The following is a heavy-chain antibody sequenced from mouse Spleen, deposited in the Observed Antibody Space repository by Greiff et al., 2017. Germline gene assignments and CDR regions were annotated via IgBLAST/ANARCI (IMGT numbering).Heavy chain of an antibody. CDR3: AGLYYDYDEDAMDY. CDR2: INPSSGYT. J-gene: IGHJ4*01. Sequence: QLQESGAELARPGASVKMSCKASGYTFTSYTMHWVKQRPGQGLEWIGYINPSSGYTKYNQKFKDKATLTADKSSSTAYMQLSSLTSEDSAVYYCAGLYYDYDEDAMDYWGQGTSVTVSS. CDR1: GYTFTSYT. V-gene: IGHV1-4*01. D-gene: IGHD2-4*01.